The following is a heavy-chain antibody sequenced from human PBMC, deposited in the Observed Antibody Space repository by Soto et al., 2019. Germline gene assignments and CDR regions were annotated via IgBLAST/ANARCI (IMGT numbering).Heavy chain of an antibody. CDR3: GRGGYRHYSAYYYYAMDV. D-gene: IGHD4-4*01. V-gene: IGHV3-72*01. J-gene: IGHJ6*02. Sequence: GGSLRLSCAASGFTLSDHYVDWVRQAPGKGLEWVGRSRDKANRYTTEYAASVEGRFTISRDDSKNSLYLQMNSLKTEDTAVYYCGRGGYRHYSAYYYYAMDVWGQGTTVTVSS. CDR1: GFTLSDHY. CDR2: SRDKANRYTT.